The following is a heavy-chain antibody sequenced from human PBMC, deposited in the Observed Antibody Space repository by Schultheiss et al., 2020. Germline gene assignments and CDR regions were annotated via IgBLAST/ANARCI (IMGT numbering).Heavy chain of an antibody. CDR2: ISHDGSNT. V-gene: IGHV3-74*01. CDR1: GFNNSNYW. CDR3: ARDFDY. Sequence: GGSLRLSCAASGFNNSNYWMDWVRQAPGKGLVWVSRISHDGSNTRYSDSVKGRFTISRDNAKNTVYLQMDSLRDDDTAMYYCARDFDYWGQGTLVTVSS. J-gene: IGHJ4*02.